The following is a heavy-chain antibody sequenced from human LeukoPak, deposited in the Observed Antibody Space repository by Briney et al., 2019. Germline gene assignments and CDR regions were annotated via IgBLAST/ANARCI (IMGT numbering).Heavy chain of an antibody. D-gene: IGHD3-22*01. Sequence: SQTLSLTCAVSGNSLSSGYYWGWIRQTPGKGLEWIGSIYHSGSTYYNPSLKSRVTISVDTSKNQFSLSLRSVTAADTAVYYCAGQYDSSAYFFYWGQGTLVTVSS. J-gene: IGHJ4*02. CDR1: GNSLSSGYY. CDR3: AGQYDSSAYFFY. CDR2: IYHSGST. V-gene: IGHV4-38-2*01.